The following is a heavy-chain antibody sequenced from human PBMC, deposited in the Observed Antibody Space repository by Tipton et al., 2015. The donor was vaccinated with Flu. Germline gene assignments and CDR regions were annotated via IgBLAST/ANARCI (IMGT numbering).Heavy chain of an antibody. CDR3: VRHPYCSNAVCPPGYWYFDL. CDR1: GYTFTNYW. J-gene: IGHJ2*01. Sequence: QLVQSGAEVKKPGESLKISCKGSGYTFTNYWIGWVRQMPGKGLEGMGVLFPGGSHTTYSPSFQGQVTFSADKSISTAYLQWRSLKASDTAMYYCVRHPYCSNAVCPPGYWYFDLWGRGTLVTVSS. V-gene: IGHV5-51*01. CDR2: LFPGGSHT. D-gene: IGHD2-8*01.